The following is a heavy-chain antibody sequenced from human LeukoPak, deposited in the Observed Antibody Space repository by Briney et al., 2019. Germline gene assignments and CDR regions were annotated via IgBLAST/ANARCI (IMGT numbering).Heavy chain of an antibody. D-gene: IGHD1-26*01. CDR2: IYTSGST. J-gene: IGHJ4*02. V-gene: IGHV4-39*07. CDR3: ARGPIVGATTHFDY. Sequence: SETLSLTCTVSGGFISSSSYYWGWIRQPPGKGLEWIGRIYTSGSTNYDPSLKSRVTMSIDTSKNQFSLKLSSVTAADTAVYYCARGPIVGATTHFDYWGQGTLVTVSS. CDR1: GGFISSSSYY.